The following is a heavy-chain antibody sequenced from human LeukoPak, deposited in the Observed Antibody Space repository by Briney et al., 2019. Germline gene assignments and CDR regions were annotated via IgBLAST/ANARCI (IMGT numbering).Heavy chain of an antibody. CDR2: ISYDGSNK. V-gene: IGHV3-30*18. Sequence: GGSLRLSCAASGFTFSSYGMHWVRQAPGKGLEWVAVISYDGSNKYYADSVKGRFTVSRDNSKNTLYLQMNSLRAEDTAVYYCAKLCGGDCYFDYWGQGTLVTVSS. CDR1: GFTFSSYG. CDR3: AKLCGGDCYFDY. D-gene: IGHD2-21*02. J-gene: IGHJ4*02.